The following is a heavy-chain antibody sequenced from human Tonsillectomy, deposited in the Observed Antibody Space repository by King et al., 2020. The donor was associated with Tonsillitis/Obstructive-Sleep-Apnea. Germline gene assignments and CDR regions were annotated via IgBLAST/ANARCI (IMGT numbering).Heavy chain of an antibody. CDR3: ARAPSQYDILTGYHRDWFDP. CDR2: ISSSSSTI. J-gene: IGHJ5*02. CDR1: GFTFSSYS. V-gene: IGHV3-48*02. Sequence: QLVQSGGGLVQPGGSLRLSCAASGFTFSSYSMNLVRQAPGKGLEWGSYISSSSSTIYYADSVKGRFTISRDNAKHSLYLRMKSLRDKDTAVYYCARAPSQYDILTGYHRDWFDPWGQGTLVTVSS. D-gene: IGHD3-9*01.